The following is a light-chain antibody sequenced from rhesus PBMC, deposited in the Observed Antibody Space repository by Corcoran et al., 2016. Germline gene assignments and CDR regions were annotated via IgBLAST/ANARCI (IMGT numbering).Light chain of an antibody. CDR2: GAS. CDR3: QKYGSSPLT. V-gene: IGKV3-53*01. Sequence: QVILTQSPATLSLSPGERATLSCRASQSVDSGLAWYQPKPGKAPRLLIYGASSRAPGIPDRFSGSGSGTEFTLTRSSLEPEDFAVYYCQKYGSSPLTCGGGTKVERK. CDR1: QSVDSG. J-gene: IGKJ4*01.